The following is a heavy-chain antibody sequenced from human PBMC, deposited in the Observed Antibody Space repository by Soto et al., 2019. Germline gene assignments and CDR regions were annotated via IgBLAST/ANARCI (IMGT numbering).Heavy chain of an antibody. J-gene: IGHJ6*02. V-gene: IGHV4-30-4*01. Sequence: PSETLSPTCTVAGGSISSGDYYWSWIRQPPGKGLEWIGYIYYSGSTYYNPSLKSRVTISVDTSKNQFSLKLSSVTAADTAVYYCARDKTGGSYYGMDVWGQGTTVTVSS. CDR3: ARDKTGGSYYGMDV. D-gene: IGHD1-26*01. CDR2: IYYSGST. CDR1: GGSISSGDYY.